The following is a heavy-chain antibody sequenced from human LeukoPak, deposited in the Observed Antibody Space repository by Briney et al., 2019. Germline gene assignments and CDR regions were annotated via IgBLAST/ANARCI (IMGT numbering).Heavy chain of an antibody. Sequence: SETLSLTCAVYGGSFSGYYWSWIRQPPGKGLGWIGEINHSGSTNYNPFLKSRVTISVDTSKNQFSLKLSSVTAADTAVYYCARRAAAAGRNWFDPWGQGTLVTVSS. CDR2: INHSGST. CDR1: GGSFSGYY. D-gene: IGHD6-13*01. CDR3: ARRAAAAGRNWFDP. J-gene: IGHJ5*02. V-gene: IGHV4-34*01.